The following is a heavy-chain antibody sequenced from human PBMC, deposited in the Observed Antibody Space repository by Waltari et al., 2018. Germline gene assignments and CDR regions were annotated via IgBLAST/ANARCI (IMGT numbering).Heavy chain of an antibody. CDR2: TYYSGST. CDR3: ASTFPYYYGSGSPYYYYGMDV. CDR1: GGSISSYY. V-gene: IGHV4-59*08. D-gene: IGHD3-10*01. Sequence: QVQLQESGPGLVKPSETLSLTCTVSGGSISSYYWSWIRQPPGQGLEWIGYTYYSGSTNYNPSLKSRVTISVDTSKNQVSLKLSAVTAADTAVYYCASTFPYYYGSGSPYYYYGMDVWGQGTTVTVSS. J-gene: IGHJ6*02.